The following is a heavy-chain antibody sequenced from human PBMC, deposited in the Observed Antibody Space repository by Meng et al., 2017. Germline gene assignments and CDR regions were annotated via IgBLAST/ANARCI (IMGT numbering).Heavy chain of an antibody. Sequence: GGSLRLSCKGSGYSFTSYWIGWVRQMPGKGLEWMGIIYPGDSDTRYSPSFQGQVTISADKSISTAYLQWSSLKASDTAMYYCARHQSTAVTTSYDVFNIWGQGTMVTVSS. CDR1: GYSFTSYW. CDR2: IYPGDSDT. D-gene: IGHD4-17*01. J-gene: IGHJ3*02. V-gene: IGHV5-51*01. CDR3: ARHQSTAVTTSYDVFNI.